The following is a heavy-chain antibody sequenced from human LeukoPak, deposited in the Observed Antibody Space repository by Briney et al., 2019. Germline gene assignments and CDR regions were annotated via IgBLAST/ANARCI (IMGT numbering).Heavy chain of an antibody. CDR2: ISETGGVT. CDR3: ARDSSHYLGSSDY. V-gene: IGHV3-23*01. J-gene: IGHJ4*02. Sequence: GGSLRLSCVVSGFSFGSYPMSWVRQAPGKGLEWVSVISETGGVTHYADSMKGRFTISRDNIKNTLNLQMNSLRAEDTAIYYCARDSSHYLGSSDYWGQGTLVSVSS. CDR1: GFSFGSYP. D-gene: IGHD6-6*01.